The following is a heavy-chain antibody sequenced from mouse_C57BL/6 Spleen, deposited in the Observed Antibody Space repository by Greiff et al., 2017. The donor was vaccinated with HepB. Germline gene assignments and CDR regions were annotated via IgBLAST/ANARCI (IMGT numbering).Heavy chain of an antibody. D-gene: IGHD4-1*01. CDR2: INPSSGYT. Sequence: LVESGAELARPGASVKMSCKASGYTFTSYTMHWVKQRPGQGLEWIGYINPSSGYTKYNQKFKDKATLTADKSSSTAYMQLSSLTSEDSAVYYCARELGRGYFDVWGTGTTVTVSS. CDR1: GYTFTSYT. V-gene: IGHV1-4*01. CDR3: ARELGRGYFDV. J-gene: IGHJ1*03.